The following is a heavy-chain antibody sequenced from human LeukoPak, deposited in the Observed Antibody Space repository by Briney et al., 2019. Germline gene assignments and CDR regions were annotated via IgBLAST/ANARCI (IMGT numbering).Heavy chain of an antibody. CDR1: GGSFSGYY. D-gene: IGHD5-24*01. V-gene: IGHV4-34*01. J-gene: IGHJ6*03. CDR2: INHSGST. Sequence: PSETLSLTCAVYGGSFSGYYWSWIRQPPGKELEWIGEINHSGSTNYNPSLKSRVTISVDTSKNQFSLKLSSVTAADTAVYYCARGRLQRYYYYYMDVWGKGTTVTVSS. CDR3: ARGRLQRYYYYYMDV.